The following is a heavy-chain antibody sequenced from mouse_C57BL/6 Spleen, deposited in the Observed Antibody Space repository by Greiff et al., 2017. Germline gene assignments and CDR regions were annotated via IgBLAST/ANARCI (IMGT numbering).Heavy chain of an antibody. Sequence: VKLQQPGAELVRPGTSVKLSCKASGYTFTSYWMHWVKQRPGQGLEWIGVIDPSDSYTNYNQKFKGKATLTVDTSSSTAYMQLSSLTSEDSAVCYCARGGGDSRYFDVWGTGTTVTVSS. D-gene: IGHD1-1*01. CDR2: IDPSDSYT. J-gene: IGHJ1*03. CDR3: ARGGGDSRYFDV. V-gene: IGHV1-59*01. CDR1: GYTFTSYW.